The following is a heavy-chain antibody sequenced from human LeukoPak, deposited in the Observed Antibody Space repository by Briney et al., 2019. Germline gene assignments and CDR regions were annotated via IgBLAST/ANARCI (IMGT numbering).Heavy chain of an antibody. V-gene: IGHV3-23*01. CDR1: EFSFINYA. J-gene: IGHJ3*01. D-gene: IGHD4-11*01. CDR3: AKANRNYHRDAFDV. Sequence: GGSLRLSCVASEFSFINYAMNWVRQAPGKGLERVSAISGTASDTYYADSVKGRFTTSRDNSKNTLYLEMDTLRLEDTAVYYCAKANRNYHRDAFDVWGRGTMVTVSS. CDR2: ISGTASDT.